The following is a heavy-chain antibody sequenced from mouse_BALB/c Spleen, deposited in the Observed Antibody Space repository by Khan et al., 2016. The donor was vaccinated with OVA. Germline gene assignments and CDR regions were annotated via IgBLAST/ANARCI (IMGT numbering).Heavy chain of an antibody. V-gene: IGHV2-9*02. J-gene: IGHJ1*01. CDR2: IWAGGRT. CDR1: GFSLTSYG. D-gene: IGHD2-1*01. CDR3: ARNYDNYVEYFDV. Sequence: QVQLKESGPGLVAPSQSLSITYTVSGFSLTSYGVHWVRQPPGKGLEWLGVIWAGGRTNYNSALMSRLSISKDNSKSQVFFKMNSLQTDDTAMYYCARNYDNYVEYFDVWGAGTTVTVSS.